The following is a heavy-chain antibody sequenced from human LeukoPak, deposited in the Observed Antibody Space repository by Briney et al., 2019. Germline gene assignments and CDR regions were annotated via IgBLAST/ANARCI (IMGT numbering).Heavy chain of an antibody. CDR3: ARLFIRDIVVVPAASIDS. V-gene: IGHV4-39*01. CDR1: GASVSSSDYY. D-gene: IGHD2-2*01. Sequence: PETLSLTCTVSGASVSSSDYYWGWIRQPPGKGLEWIGNIYFSGGTYYNPSLKSRVTMSVDTSNNQFSLKLSSVTATDTALYYCARLFIRDIVVVPAASIDSWGQGTLVTVSS. J-gene: IGHJ4*02. CDR2: IYFSGGT.